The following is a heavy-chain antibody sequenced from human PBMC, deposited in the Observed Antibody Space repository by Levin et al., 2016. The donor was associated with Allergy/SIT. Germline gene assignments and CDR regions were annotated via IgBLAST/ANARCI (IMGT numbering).Heavy chain of an antibody. J-gene: IGHJ4*02. CDR2: INSDGSST. D-gene: IGHD3-10*01. V-gene: IGHV3-74*01. Sequence: GESLKISCAASGFTFSSYWMHWVRQAPGKGLVWVSRINSDGSSTSYADSVKGRFTISRDNAKNTLYLQMNSLRAEDTAVYYCLAAHYGSTYWGQGTVVTVSS. CDR3: LAAHYGSTY. CDR1: GFTFSSYW.